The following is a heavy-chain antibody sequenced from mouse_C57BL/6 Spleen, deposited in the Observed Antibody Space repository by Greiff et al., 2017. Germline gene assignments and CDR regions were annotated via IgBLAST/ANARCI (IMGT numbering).Heavy chain of an antibody. Sequence: DVQLVESGGGLVQPKGSLKLSCAASGFSFNTYAMNWVRQAPGKGLEWVARIRSKSNNYATYYADSVKDRFTISRDDSESMLYLQMNNLKTEDTAMYYCVSYYDPFAYWGQGTLVTVSA. V-gene: IGHV10-1*01. CDR2: IRSKSNNYAT. CDR3: VSYYDPFAY. D-gene: IGHD2-4*01. CDR1: GFSFNTYA. J-gene: IGHJ3*01.